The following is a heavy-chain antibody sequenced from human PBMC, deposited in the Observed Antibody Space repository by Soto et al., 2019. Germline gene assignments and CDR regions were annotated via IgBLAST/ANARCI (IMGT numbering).Heavy chain of an antibody. Sequence: EVQLVEPGGGLVKPGGSLRLSCTASGFAFNTYSMNWVRQAPGKGLEWVSSINEDSTYIYYADSLRGRITISRDNAKDSLFLQMNSLRPDDTAVYYCVRDLGRYFRSGYMDLWGDGATVTVSS. D-gene: IGHD3-9*01. CDR3: VRDLGRYFRSGYMDL. J-gene: IGHJ6*03. V-gene: IGHV3-21*02. CDR1: GFAFNTYS. CDR2: INEDSTYI.